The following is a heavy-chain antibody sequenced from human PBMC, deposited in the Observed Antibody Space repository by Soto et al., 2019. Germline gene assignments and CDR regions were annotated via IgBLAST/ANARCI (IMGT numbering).Heavy chain of an antibody. J-gene: IGHJ4*02. V-gene: IGHV3-9*02. CDR2: IYYNSDRI. Sequence: ESGGGLVQPGRSLRLSCAASGFTSNDYAMHWVRQAPGKGLEWVSGIYYNSDRIDYGDSVKGRFATSRDNTKNSLYLQMNSLRPEDTAVYYCVKDVLPGGADYWGPGTLVTVSS. D-gene: IGHD3-16*01. CDR3: VKDVLPGGADY. CDR1: GFTSNDYA.